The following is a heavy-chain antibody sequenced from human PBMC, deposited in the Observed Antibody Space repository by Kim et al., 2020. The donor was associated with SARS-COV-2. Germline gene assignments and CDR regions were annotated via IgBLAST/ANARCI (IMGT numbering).Heavy chain of an antibody. CDR3: ACTPYYYDSSGLWY. V-gene: IGHV4-30-4*01. CDR2: IYYSGST. D-gene: IGHD3-22*01. J-gene: IGHJ4*02. Sequence: SETLSLTCTVSGGSISNCDYYWSWIRQPPGKGLEWIGYIYYSGSTYSNPSLKSRVTISVHTSKNQFSLKLSSVTAADTAVYYCACTPYYYDSSGLWYWGQGTLVTVSS. CDR1: GGSISNCDYY.